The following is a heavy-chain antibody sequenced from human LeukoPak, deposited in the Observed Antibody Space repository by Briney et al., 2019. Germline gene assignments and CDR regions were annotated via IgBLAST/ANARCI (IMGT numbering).Heavy chain of an antibody. J-gene: IGHJ4*02. D-gene: IGHD4-17*01. Sequence: SETLSLTCAVYGGSFSGYYWGWIRQPPGKGLEWIGSIYYSRSTYYNPSLKSRVTISVDAPKNQFSLKLSSVTAADTAVYYCARVPTVTFFDYWGQGTLVTVSS. CDR3: ARVPTVTFFDY. CDR2: IYYSRST. CDR1: GGSFSGYY. V-gene: IGHV4-34*01.